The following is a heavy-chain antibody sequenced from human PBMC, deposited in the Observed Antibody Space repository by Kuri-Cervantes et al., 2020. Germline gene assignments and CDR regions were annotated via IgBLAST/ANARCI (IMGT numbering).Heavy chain of an antibody. CDR1: GFTFSSYS. CDR2: ISSSSSYI. J-gene: IGHJ6*02. V-gene: IGHV3-21*01. CDR3: AKDIRQLVGMDV. Sequence: GGSLRLSCAASGFTFSSYSMNWVRQAPGKGLEWVSSISSSSSYIYYADSVKGRFTISRDNAKNSLYLQMNSLRAEDTAVYYCAKDIRQLVGMDVWGQGTTVTVSS. D-gene: IGHD6-13*01.